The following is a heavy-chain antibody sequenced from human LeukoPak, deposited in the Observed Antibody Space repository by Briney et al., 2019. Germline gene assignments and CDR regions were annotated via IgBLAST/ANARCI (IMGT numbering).Heavy chain of an antibody. Sequence: SETLSLTCTVSGGSISSYYWSWIRQPAGKGLEWIGRIYTSGSTNYNPSLKSRVTMSVDTSKNQFSLKLSSVTAADTAVYYCAREYRSYDFWKDYYYYMDVWGKGTTVTVSS. CDR2: IYTSGST. V-gene: IGHV4-4*07. D-gene: IGHD3-3*01. CDR1: GGSISSYY. J-gene: IGHJ6*03. CDR3: AREYRSYDFWKDYYYYMDV.